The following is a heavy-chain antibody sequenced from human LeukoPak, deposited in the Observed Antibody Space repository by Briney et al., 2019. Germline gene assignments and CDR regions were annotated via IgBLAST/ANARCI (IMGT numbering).Heavy chain of an antibody. CDR3: AKRYSGNTGAFNI. J-gene: IGHJ3*02. CDR1: GFTFTSYG. Sequence: PGGSLRLSCAASGFTFTSYGMSWVRQAPGQGLEWVSAISGSGGSTFYADSVKGRFTISRDNSKNMLYLQMNSLRAEDTAVYYCAKRYSGNTGAFNIWGQGTMVTVSS. D-gene: IGHD1-26*01. V-gene: IGHV3-23*01. CDR2: ISGSGGST.